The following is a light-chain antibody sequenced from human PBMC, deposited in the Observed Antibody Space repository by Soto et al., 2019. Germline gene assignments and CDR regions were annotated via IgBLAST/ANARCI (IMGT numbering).Light chain of an antibody. J-gene: IGKJ5*01. V-gene: IGKV3-20*01. CDR3: QQYENSPIT. CDR2: GAS. CDR1: QSITSSF. Sequence: EIVLTQSPGTLSLSPGERASLSCGASQSITSSFLAWYQQKPGQAPRLLIYGASSRATGIPDRFSGTGSETDFTLTINRLEPEDFAVYYCQQYENSPITFGQGTRLEI.